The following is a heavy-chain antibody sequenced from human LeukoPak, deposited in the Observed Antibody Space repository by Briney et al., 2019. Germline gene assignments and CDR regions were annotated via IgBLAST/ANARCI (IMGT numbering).Heavy chain of an antibody. CDR3: ARDYYGSGNPYFDY. CDR2: IYTSGST. Sequence: SETLSLTCTVSGGSISSYYWSWIRQPAGKGLEWIGRIYTSGSTNYNPSLKSRVTMSVDTSKNQFSLKLSSVTAADTAVYYCARDYYGSGNPYFDYWGQGTLVTVSS. CDR1: GGSISSYY. V-gene: IGHV4-4*07. D-gene: IGHD3-10*01. J-gene: IGHJ4*02.